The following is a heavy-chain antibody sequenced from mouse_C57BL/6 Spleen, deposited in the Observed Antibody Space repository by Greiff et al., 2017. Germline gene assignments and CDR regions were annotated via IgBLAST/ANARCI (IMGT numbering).Heavy chain of an antibody. D-gene: IGHD1-2*01. V-gene: IGHV5-4*01. CDR1: GFTFSSYA. CDR3: ARDNGDYAMDY. Sequence: DVKLVESGGGLVKPGGSLKLSCAASGFTFSSYAMSWVRQTPEKRLEWVATISDGGSYTYYPENVKGRFTISRDNAKNNLYLQMSHLKSEDTAMYYCARDNGDYAMDYWGQGTSVTVSS. J-gene: IGHJ4*01. CDR2: ISDGGSYT.